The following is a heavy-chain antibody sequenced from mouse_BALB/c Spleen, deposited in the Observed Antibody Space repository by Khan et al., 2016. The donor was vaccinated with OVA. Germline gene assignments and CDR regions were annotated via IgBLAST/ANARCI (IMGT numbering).Heavy chain of an antibody. CDR3: ARNREHDYFDY. CDR1: GFSLTNYG. CDR2: IWAGGST. V-gene: IGHV2-9*02. Sequence: VELVESGPGLVAPSQSLSITCTVSGFSLTNYGVHWVRQPPGKGLEWLGVIWAGGSTNYNSALMSRLSISKDNSKSQVFLKMNSLQTDDTAMYFCARNREHDYFDYWGQGTTLTVSS. J-gene: IGHJ2*01.